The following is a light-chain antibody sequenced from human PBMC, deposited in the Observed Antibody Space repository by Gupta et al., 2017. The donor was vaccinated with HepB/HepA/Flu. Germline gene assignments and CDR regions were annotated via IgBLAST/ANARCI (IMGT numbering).Light chain of an antibody. CDR3: QKYDSTPWT. CDR1: QSVLYNSNNKNY. CDR2: WAS. Sequence: DIVMTQSPDSLTFSLDESATVNCKSSQSVLYNSNNKNYLAWFQQKPGKPPWLLIYWASAWESGVPDRFSGSGSGTDFTLTISTLQAEDVAVYYCQKYDSTPWTFGQGTKVEIK. V-gene: IGKV4-1*01. J-gene: IGKJ1*01.